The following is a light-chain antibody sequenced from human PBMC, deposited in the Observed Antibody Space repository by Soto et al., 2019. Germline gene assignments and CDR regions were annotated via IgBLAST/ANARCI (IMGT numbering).Light chain of an antibody. CDR2: KAS. CDR3: QQYNSYSTPT. J-gene: IGKJ1*01. CDR1: QTISSW. V-gene: IGKV1-5*03. Sequence: DIQMTQSPSTLSGSVGDRVTITCRASQTISSWLAWYQQKPGKAPKLLIYKASTLKSGVPSRFSGSGSGTEFTLTISSLQPDDFATYFCQQYNSYSTPTFGQGTKVYIK.